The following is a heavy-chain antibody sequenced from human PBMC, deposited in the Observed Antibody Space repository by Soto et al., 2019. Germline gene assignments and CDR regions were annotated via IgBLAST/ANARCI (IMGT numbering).Heavy chain of an antibody. D-gene: IGHD3-3*01. CDR1: GYTFTGYY. CDR2: INPNSGGT. Sequence: ASVKVSCKASGYTFTGYYMHWVRQAPGQGLERMGWINPNSGGTNYAQKFQGRVTMTRDTSISTAYMELSRLRSDDTAVYYCARRLRSSYGMDVWGQGTTVTVSS. CDR3: ARRLRSSYGMDV. J-gene: IGHJ6*02. V-gene: IGHV1-2*02.